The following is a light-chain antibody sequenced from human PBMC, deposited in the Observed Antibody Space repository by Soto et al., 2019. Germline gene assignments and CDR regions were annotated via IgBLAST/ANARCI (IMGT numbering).Light chain of an antibody. CDR3: QQYYSFWT. CDR1: QTISNW. V-gene: IGKV1-5*03. J-gene: IGKJ1*01. Sequence: DIQMTQSPSTLSASVGDRVTITCRASQTISNWLAWYQQKPGRAPKLLIYKASSLESGVPSGFSGSGSGTEFTLTISSLQPGDSAIYYCQQYYSFWTFGQGTKVDIK. CDR2: KAS.